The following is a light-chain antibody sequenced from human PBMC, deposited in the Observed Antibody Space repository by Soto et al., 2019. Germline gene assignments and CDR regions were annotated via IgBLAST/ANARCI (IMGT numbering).Light chain of an antibody. V-gene: IGLV2-14*01. CDR2: EVT. CDR1: SSDIGGYNY. CDR3: SSYTSSLTLV. Sequence: QSVLTQPASVSGSPGQSITISCTGTSSDIGGYNYVSWYQQHPGKAPKVMIYEVTNRPSGVSNRFSGSKSGNTASLTISGLQAEDEADYYCSSYTSSLTLVFGGGTKLTVL. J-gene: IGLJ2*01.